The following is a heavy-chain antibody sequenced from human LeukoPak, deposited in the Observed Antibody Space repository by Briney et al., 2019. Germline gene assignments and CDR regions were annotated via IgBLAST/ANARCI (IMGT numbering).Heavy chain of an antibody. CDR1: GGSISSYY. CDR3: ARGVVVTALGYYYYYGMDV. Sequence: SETLSLTCTVSGGSISSYYWSWIRQPPGKGLEWIGYIYYSGSTDYNPSLKSRVTISVDTSKNQFSLKLSSVTAADTAVYYCARGVVVTALGYYYYYGMDVWGQGTTVTVSS. V-gene: IGHV4-59*01. CDR2: IYYSGST. D-gene: IGHD2-21*02. J-gene: IGHJ6*02.